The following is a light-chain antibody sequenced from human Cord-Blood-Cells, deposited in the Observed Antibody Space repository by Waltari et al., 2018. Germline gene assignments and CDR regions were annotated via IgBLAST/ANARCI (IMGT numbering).Light chain of an antibody. J-gene: IGLJ3*02. CDR1: SSDVGRYNL. V-gene: IGLV2-23*01. CDR3: CSYAGSSTLV. Sequence: QSALTQPASVSGSPGQSITISSTGTSSDVGRYNLVSWYQQHPGKAPKLMIYEGSKRPSGVSNRFSGSKSGNTASLKISGLQAEDEADYYCCSYAGSSTLVFGGGTKLTVL. CDR2: EGS.